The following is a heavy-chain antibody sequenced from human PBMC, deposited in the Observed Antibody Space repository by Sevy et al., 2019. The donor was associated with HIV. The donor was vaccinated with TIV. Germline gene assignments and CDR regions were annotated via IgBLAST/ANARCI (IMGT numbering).Heavy chain of an antibody. CDR1: GFTFDDYA. J-gene: IGHJ3*02. CDR3: AKDRLGGGIVDPHDAFDI. CDR2: ISWNSGSI. Sequence: GGSLRLSCAASGFTFDDYAMHWVRQAPGKGLEWVSGISWNSGSIGYADSVKGRFTISRDNAKNSLYLQMNSLGAEDTALYYCAKDRLGGGIVDPHDAFDIWGQGTMVTVSS. V-gene: IGHV3-9*01. D-gene: IGHD1-26*01.